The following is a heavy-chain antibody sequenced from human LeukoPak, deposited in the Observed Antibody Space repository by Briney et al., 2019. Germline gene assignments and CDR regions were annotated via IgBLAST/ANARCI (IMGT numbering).Heavy chain of an antibody. CDR3: AKDLGSGSYYGGSFDY. CDR2: ISWNSGSI. D-gene: IGHD3-10*01. V-gene: IGHV3-9*01. J-gene: IGHJ4*02. CDR1: GFTFDDYA. Sequence: GRSLRLSCAASGFTFDDYAMHWVRQAPGKGLEWVSGISWNSGSIGYADSVKGRFTISRDNAKNSLYLQMNSLRAEDTAVYYCAKDLGSGSYYGGSFDYWGQGTLVTVSS.